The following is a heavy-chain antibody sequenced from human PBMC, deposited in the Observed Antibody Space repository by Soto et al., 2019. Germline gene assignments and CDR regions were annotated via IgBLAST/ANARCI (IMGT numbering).Heavy chain of an antibody. D-gene: IGHD3-22*01. J-gene: IGHJ4*02. CDR3: ARAPSSGYFTSYFDY. CDR1: GFTFSSYA. CDR2: ISYDGSNK. V-gene: IGHV3-30-3*01. Sequence: QVQLVESGGGVVQPGRSLRLSCAASGFTFSSYAMHWVRQAPGKGLEWVAVISYDGSNKYYADSVKGRFTISRDISKNTLYLQMNSLRAEDTAVYYCARAPSSGYFTSYFDYWGQGTLVTVSS.